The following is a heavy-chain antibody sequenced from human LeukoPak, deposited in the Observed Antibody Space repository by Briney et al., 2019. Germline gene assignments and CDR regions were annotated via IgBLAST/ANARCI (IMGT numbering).Heavy chain of an antibody. J-gene: IGHJ4*02. CDR2: INPNSGGT. V-gene: IGHV1-2*02. D-gene: IGHD3-3*01. Sequence: ASVKVSCKASGYTFSGYYMHWVRQAPGQGLEWMGWINPNSGGTNYAQKFQGRVTMTRDTSISTAYMELRSLRSDDTAVYYCARATTYYDFWSGYYYFDYWGQGTLVTVSS. CDR3: ARATTYYDFWSGYYYFDY. CDR1: GYTFSGYY.